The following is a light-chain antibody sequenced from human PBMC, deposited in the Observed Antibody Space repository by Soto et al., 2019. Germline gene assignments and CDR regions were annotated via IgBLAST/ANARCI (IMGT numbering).Light chain of an antibody. Sequence: EIQMTRSPSTLSAYVGDRVSFTSRASHYSSMWLAWHQQRPGKAPSLLNTDASKLKSGVPPRFNGRRSETEFTLTIRNLQPDDFATYYCQQYNSFPWTFGLGTKVDIK. CDR2: DAS. J-gene: IGKJ1*01. CDR3: QQYNSFPWT. CDR1: HYSSMW. V-gene: IGKV1-5*01.